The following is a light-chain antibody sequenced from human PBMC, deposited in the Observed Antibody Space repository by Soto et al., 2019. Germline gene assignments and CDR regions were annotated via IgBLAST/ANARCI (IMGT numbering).Light chain of an antibody. CDR1: QSISSG. V-gene: IGKV1-5*01. Sequence: DIQMTHSPSTLSASVGDRVAITCRASQSISSGLAWYQQKPGKAPKLLIYAASSLESGVPSRLRGSGSGIAFTLTISSLRPTDFATYYCQEYTSYWWT. CDR3: QEYTSYWWT. J-gene: IGKJ1*01. CDR2: AAS.